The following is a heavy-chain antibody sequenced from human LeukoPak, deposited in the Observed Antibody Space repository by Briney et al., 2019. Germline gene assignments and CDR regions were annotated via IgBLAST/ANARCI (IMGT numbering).Heavy chain of an antibody. J-gene: IGHJ3*02. D-gene: IGHD6-13*01. V-gene: IGHV3-21*01. Sequence: GGSLRLSCAASGFTFSSYSMNWVRQAPGKGLEWVSSISSSSSYIYYADSVKGRFTISRDNAKNSLYLQMNSLRAEDTAVYYCARDRVSSSWAGWMEAFDIWGQGTMVTVSS. CDR3: ARDRVSSSWAGWMEAFDI. CDR2: ISSSSSYI. CDR1: GFTFSSYS.